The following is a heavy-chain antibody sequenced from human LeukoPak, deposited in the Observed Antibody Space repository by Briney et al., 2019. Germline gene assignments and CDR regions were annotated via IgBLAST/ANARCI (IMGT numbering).Heavy chain of an antibody. CDR2: IYPGDSDT. CDR1: GXSFXXXX. V-gene: IGHV5-51*01. D-gene: IGHD6-19*01. Sequence: GESLKISCKGSGXSFXXXXXGWXXXXXGXXLXWMGIIYPGDSDTRYSPSFQGQVTISADKSITTAYLQWSSLKASDTAMYYCARQDSSGWLDPWGQGTLVTVSS. J-gene: IGHJ5*02. CDR3: ARQDSSGWLDP.